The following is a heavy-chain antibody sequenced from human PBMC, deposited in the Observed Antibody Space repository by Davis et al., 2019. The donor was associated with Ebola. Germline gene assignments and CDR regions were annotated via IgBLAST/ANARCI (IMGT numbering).Heavy chain of an antibody. J-gene: IGHJ6*02. CDR2: IIPIFGTA. V-gene: IGHV1-69*13. CDR3: ARDIPNYYGSGSYGMDV. D-gene: IGHD3-10*01. CDR1: GGTFSSYT. Sequence: SVKVSCKASGGTFSSYTISWVRQAPGQGLEWMGGIIPIFGTANYAQKFQGRVTITADESTSTAYMELSSLRSEDTAVYYCARDIPNYYGSGSYGMDVWGQGTTVTVSS.